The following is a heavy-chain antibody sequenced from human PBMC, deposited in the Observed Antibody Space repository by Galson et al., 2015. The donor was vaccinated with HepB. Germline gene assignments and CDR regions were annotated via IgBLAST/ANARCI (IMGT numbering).Heavy chain of an antibody. CDR3: ARVKIVEWELLQSFDY. V-gene: IGHV3-7*01. CDR2: INQDGREK. CDR1: RFTFSSYW. Sequence: SLRLSCAASRFTFSSYWMTWVRQAPGKGLEWVANINQDGREKYYVDSVKGRFTISRDNAKNSLYLQMNSLRAEDTAVYYCARVKIVEWELLQSFDYWGQGTLVTVSS. J-gene: IGHJ4*02. D-gene: IGHD1-26*01.